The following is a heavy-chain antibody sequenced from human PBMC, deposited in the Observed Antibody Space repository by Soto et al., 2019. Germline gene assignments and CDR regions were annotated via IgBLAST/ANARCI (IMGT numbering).Heavy chain of an antibody. D-gene: IGHD6-6*01. V-gene: IGHV3-30*18. J-gene: IGHJ6*02. Sequence: PGGSLRLSCAASGFTFSSYGMHWVRQAPGKGLEWVAVISYDGSNKYYADSVKGRFTISRDNSKNTLYLQMNSLRAEDTAVYYCAKDQARRGYYYYYGMDVWGQGTTVTVSS. CDR1: GFTFSSYG. CDR3: AKDQARRGYYYYYGMDV. CDR2: ISYDGSNK.